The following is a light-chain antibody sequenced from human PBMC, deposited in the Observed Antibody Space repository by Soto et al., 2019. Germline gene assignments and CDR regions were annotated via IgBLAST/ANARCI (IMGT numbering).Light chain of an antibody. CDR2: GAS. CDR3: QQSGSSLWT. Sequence: EIGLTQSPGTLSLSPGERATLSCRASQSVSSSYLAWYQQKPGQAPRLLIYGASSRATGIPDRFSGSGSGTDFTRTISRLEAEDFALYYCQQSGSSLWTFGQGTKVEIK. V-gene: IGKV3-20*01. CDR1: QSVSSSY. J-gene: IGKJ1*01.